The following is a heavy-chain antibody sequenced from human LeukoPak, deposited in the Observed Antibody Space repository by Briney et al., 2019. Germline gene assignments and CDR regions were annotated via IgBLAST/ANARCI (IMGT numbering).Heavy chain of an antibody. CDR1: GFTFRGYA. V-gene: IGHV3-23*01. Sequence: GGSLRLSCAAPGFTFRGYAMRWVRQAPGKGLEWVAGLSDVGSPTYYADSVKGRFTVSRDNSKNTLYLQMNSLGADDTAVYYCAKGDNSGWFLSPFDSWGQGTLVTVSS. J-gene: IGHJ4*02. D-gene: IGHD6-19*01. CDR3: AKGDNSGWFLSPFDS. CDR2: LSDVGSPT.